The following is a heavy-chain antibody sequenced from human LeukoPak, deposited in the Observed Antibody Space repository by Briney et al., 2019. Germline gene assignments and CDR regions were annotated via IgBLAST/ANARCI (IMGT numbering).Heavy chain of an antibody. CDR3: ARGGKQWRGGNYFDS. J-gene: IGHJ4*02. CDR2: ITTGRGET. Sequence: ASVKVSCKASGYTFTGYALHWVRQAPGQSLEWMGWITTGRGETRYSQEFQRRITFTRDKSASTVYMDLSDLRSEDTAVYYCARGGKQWRGGNYFDSWGQGTLVAVSS. V-gene: IGHV1-3*03. D-gene: IGHD6-19*01. CDR1: GYTFTGYA.